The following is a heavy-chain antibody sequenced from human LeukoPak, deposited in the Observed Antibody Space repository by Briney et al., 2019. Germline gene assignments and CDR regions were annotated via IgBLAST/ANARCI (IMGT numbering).Heavy chain of an antibody. CDR2: ISGSGGST. V-gene: IGHV3-23*01. J-gene: IGHJ4*02. Sequence: QPGGSLRLSCAASGFTFSSHAMSWVRQAPGKGLEWVSAISGSGGSTYYADSVKGRFTISRDNSKNTLYLQMNSLRAEDTAVYYCAKSENYDILTGSDYWGQGTLVTVSS. CDR1: GFTFSSHA. D-gene: IGHD3-9*01. CDR3: AKSENYDILTGSDY.